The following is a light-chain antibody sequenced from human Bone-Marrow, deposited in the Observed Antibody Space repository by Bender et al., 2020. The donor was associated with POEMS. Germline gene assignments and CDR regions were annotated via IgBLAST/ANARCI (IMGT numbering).Light chain of an antibody. CDR2: EVR. CDR1: SSDVGSHNY. V-gene: IGLV2-23*02. CDR3: CSYADNSVWV. Sequence: QSALTQPASASGSPGQSVTVSCTGTSSDVGSHNYVSWYQQHPGKAPKLMIYEVRKRPSGVSNRFSGSKSDNTASLTISGLQAEDEADFYCCSYADNSVWVFGGGTKLTVL. J-gene: IGLJ3*02.